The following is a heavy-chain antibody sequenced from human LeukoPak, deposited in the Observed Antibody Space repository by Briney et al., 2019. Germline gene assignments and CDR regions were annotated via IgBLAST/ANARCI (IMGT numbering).Heavy chain of an antibody. CDR1: GFTFSNYA. Sequence: GGSLRLSCAASGFTFSNYAMSWVRQAPGKGLEWISAITGGGGDTYYADSVKGRFTISRDNSKNTLYLQMNSLRVEDTAVYYCAKGSSSSRPYHFDHWGQGALVTVSS. CDR2: ITGGGGDT. V-gene: IGHV3-23*01. J-gene: IGHJ4*02. CDR3: AKGSSSSRPYHFDH. D-gene: IGHD6-6*01.